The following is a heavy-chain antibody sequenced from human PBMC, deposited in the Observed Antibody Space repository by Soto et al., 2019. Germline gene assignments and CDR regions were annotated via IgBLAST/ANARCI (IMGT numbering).Heavy chain of an antibody. CDR2: IKQDGSEK. D-gene: IGHD2-2*01. J-gene: IGHJ5*02. V-gene: IGHV3-7*01. CDR1: GFTFSSYW. CDR3: ARVPIVVVPAAIANWFDP. Sequence: GGSLRLSCAASGFTFSSYWMSWVRQAPGKGLEWVANIKQDGSEKYYVDSVKGRFTISRDNAKNSLYLQMNSLRAEDTAVYYCARVPIVVVPAAIANWFDPWGQGTLVTVSS.